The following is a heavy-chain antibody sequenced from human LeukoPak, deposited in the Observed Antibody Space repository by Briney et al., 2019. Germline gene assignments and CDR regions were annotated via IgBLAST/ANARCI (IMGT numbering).Heavy chain of an antibody. CDR3: ARHCGGDCYSGYDY. D-gene: IGHD2-21*02. CDR2: ISAGNGNT. J-gene: IGHJ4*02. Sequence: ASVKVSCKASGYTFTKYGIIWARLAPGQGLEWMGWISAGNGNTNYAQKLQGRVTMTTDTSTSTAYMELRGLRSDDTAIYYCARHCGGDCYSGYDYWGQGTLVTVSS. CDR1: GYTFTKYG. V-gene: IGHV1-18*01.